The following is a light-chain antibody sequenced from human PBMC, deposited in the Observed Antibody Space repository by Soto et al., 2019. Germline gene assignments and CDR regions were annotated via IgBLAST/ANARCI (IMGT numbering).Light chain of an antibody. J-gene: IGLJ1*01. CDR2: EVN. Sequence: QSVLTQPASVSGSPGQSITISCTGTSSDVGDYNYVSWYQQHPGRAPKLLIYEVNHRPSGVSDRFSGSKSDNTASLIISGLQPEDEGDYYCSSSRARNTFVFGGGTKVTVL. CDR3: SSSRARNTFV. V-gene: IGLV2-14*03. CDR1: SSDVGDYNY.